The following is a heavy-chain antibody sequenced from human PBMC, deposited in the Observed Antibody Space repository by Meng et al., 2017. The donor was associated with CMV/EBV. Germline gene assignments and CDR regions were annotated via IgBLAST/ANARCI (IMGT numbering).Heavy chain of an antibody. J-gene: IGHJ4*02. V-gene: IGHV4-61*02. CDR3: ARGLITMVRGVPFDY. CDR1: GGSISSGSYY. CDR2: IYTSGST. Sequence: VQLQETGPGLWKPSQTLALPCTDAGGSISSGSYYWSWIRQPAGKGLEWIGRIYTSGSTNYNPSLKSRVTISVDTSKNQFSLKLSSVTAADTAVYYCARGLITMVRGVPFDYWGQGTLVTVSS. D-gene: IGHD3-10*01.